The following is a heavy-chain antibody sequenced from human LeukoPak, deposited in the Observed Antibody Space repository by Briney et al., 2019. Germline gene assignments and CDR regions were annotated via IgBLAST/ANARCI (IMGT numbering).Heavy chain of an antibody. Sequence: GGSLRLSCAASGFTFSSYSMNWVRQAPGKGLEWVSYICYSRSYIYYADSVKGRFTISRDNAKNSLYLQMNSLRAEDTAVYCCARDRASYAFWSAPKTRNGFDSWGQGTLVTVSS. V-gene: IGHV3-21*01. D-gene: IGHD3-3*01. CDR2: ICYSRSYI. J-gene: IGHJ5*01. CDR1: GFTFSSYS. CDR3: ARDRASYAFWSAPKTRNGFDS.